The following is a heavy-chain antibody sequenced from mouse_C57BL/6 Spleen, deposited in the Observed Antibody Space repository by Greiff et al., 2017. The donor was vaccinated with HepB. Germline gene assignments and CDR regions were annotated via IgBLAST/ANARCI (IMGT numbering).Heavy chain of an antibody. CDR1: GYTFTSYW. V-gene: IGHV1-53*01. CDR2: INPSNGGT. Sequence: VKLQQPGTELVKPGASVKLSCKASGYTFTSYWMHWVKQRPGQGLEWIGNINPSNGGTNYNEKFKSKATLTVDKSSSTAYMQLSSLTSEDSAVYYCARSLTGDWYFDVWGTGTTVTVSS. CDR3: ARSLTGDWYFDV. D-gene: IGHD4-1*01. J-gene: IGHJ1*03.